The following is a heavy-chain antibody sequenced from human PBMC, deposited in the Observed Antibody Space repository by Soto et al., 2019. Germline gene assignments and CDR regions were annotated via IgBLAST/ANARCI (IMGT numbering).Heavy chain of an antibody. J-gene: IGHJ4*02. Sequence: QVHLVQSGAEVKKPGASVNVSCKASGYIFTNYAIHWVRQAPGQRLEWMGRINAGDGNTRYSQNFQDRVTITRDTSASTAYMQLSSLTSEDSTLYFCPRGSVSFDSWGQGTLVTVSS. CDR2: INAGDGNT. CDR3: PRGSVSFDS. CDR1: GYIFTNYA. V-gene: IGHV1-3*01. D-gene: IGHD3-10*01.